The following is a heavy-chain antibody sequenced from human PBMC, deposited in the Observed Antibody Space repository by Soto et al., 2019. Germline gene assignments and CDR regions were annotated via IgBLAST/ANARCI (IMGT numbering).Heavy chain of an antibody. D-gene: IGHD6-13*01. CDR1: GGSFSGYY. V-gene: IGHV4-34*01. CDR3: ARGSRHIAAAGYYFDY. J-gene: IGHJ4*02. CDR2: INHSGST. Sequence: QVQLQQWGAGLLKPSETLSLTCAVYGGSFSGYYWSWIRQPPGKGLEWIGEINHSGSTNYNPSLKSRVTISVDTSKNQFSLKLSSVTAADTAVYYCARGSRHIAAAGYYFDYWGQGTLVTVSS.